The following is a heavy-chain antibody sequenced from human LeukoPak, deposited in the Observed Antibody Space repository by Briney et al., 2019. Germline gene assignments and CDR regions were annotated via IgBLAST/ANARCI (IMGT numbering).Heavy chain of an antibody. CDR1: GYTFTSYD. CDR3: ARTRDIAAAGLIDY. J-gene: IGHJ4*02. V-gene: IGHV1-2*02. Sequence: GASVKVSCKASGYTFTSYDINWVRQAPGQGLEWMGWINPNSGGTNYAQKFQGRVTMTRDTSISTAYMELSRLRSDDTAVYYCARTRDIAAAGLIDYWGQGTLVTVSS. D-gene: IGHD6-13*01. CDR2: INPNSGGT.